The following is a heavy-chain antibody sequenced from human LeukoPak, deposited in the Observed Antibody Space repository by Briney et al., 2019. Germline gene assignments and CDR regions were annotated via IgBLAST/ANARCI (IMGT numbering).Heavy chain of an antibody. CDR1: GFTFSSYA. D-gene: IGHD6-19*01. Sequence: GGALRLSCAASGFTFSSYAMNWVRQAPGKGLEWVSSIRESGGTTDYADSVKGRFTISRDNSKNTLYLQMNSLRAEDTAVYYCARQWLINGWGQGILVTVSS. J-gene: IGHJ4*02. V-gene: IGHV3-23*01. CDR2: IRESGGTT. CDR3: ARQWLING.